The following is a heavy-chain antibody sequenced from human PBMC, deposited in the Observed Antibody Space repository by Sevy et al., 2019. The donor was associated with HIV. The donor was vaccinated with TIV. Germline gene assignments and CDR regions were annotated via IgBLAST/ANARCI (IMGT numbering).Heavy chain of an antibody. CDR1: GFTFSRYW. CDR2: IKVDGSEK. CDR3: ARDCSSTTCLWGLDV. Sequence: GGSLRLSCAASGFTFSRYWMTWVRQAPGKGLEWVANIKVDGSEKYYVDSLKGRFTISRDNAKNSLYLQMNSLRVEDTDLYYCARDCSSTTCLWGLDVWGQGTTVTVSS. V-gene: IGHV3-7*03. D-gene: IGHD2-2*01. J-gene: IGHJ6*02.